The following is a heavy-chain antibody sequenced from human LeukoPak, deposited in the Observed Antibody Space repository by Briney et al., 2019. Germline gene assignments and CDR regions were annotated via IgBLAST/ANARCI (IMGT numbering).Heavy chain of an antibody. V-gene: IGHV4-61*02. CDR2: IYTSGST. D-gene: IGHD2-15*01. Sequence: PSETLSLTCTVSGGSISSGSYYWSWIRQPAGKGLEWIGRIYTSGSTNYNPSLKSRVTISVDTSKNQFSLKLSSVTAADTAVYYCARGYSYCSGGSCYSALEYWGQGTLVTVSS. J-gene: IGHJ4*02. CDR1: GGSISSGSYY. CDR3: ARGYSYCSGGSCYSALEY.